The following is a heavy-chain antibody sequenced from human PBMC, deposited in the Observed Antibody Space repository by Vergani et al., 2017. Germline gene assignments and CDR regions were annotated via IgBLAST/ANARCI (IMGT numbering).Heavy chain of an antibody. CDR2: IYYSGST. Sequence: QLQLQESGPGLVKPSATLSLTCSVSGASIRSSNYYWGWIRQPPGKGLEWIASIYYSGSTYYNPSLKSRVTISVDTSKNQFSLKLSSVTAADTAVYYCAREYSSSSGHYRYFDLWGRGTLVTVSS. D-gene: IGHD6-6*01. CDR1: GASIRSSNYY. J-gene: IGHJ2*01. V-gene: IGHV4-39*02. CDR3: AREYSSSSGHYRYFDL.